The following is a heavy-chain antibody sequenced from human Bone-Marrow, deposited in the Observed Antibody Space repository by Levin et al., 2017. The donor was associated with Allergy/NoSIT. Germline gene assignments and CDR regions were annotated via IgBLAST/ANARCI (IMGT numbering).Heavy chain of an antibody. CDR3: AKGTLASCSGVKCYYFDY. J-gene: IGHJ4*02. Sequence: PGGSLRLSCAASGFTFSSYAVNWVRRAPEKRLEWVSSIVGSGGSTFYADSVKGRFTISRDNSKNTLFLQMNSLRAEDTAVYYCAKGTLASCSGVKCYYFDYWGQGTLVTVSS. D-gene: IGHD2-15*01. V-gene: IGHV3-23*01. CDR1: GFTFSSYA. CDR2: IVGSGGST.